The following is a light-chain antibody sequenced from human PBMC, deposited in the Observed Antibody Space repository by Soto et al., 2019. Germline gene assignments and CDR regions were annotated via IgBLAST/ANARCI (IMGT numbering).Light chain of an antibody. J-gene: IGKJ1*01. V-gene: IGKV3-20*01. CDR2: DVS. Sequence: EIVLTQSPGTLSFSPGERATLSCRSSQSGTSSYGAWYQQKPGQAPRLLTHDVSSRATGIPDRFSGSGSGTDVTPPISRLEPEDFAVYNCQQYGSSPMFGQGTKVDI. CDR3: QQYGSSPM. CDR1: QSGTSSY.